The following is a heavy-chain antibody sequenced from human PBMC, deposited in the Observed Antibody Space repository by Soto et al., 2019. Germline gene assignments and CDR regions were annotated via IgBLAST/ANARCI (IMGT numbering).Heavy chain of an antibody. V-gene: IGHV4-59*08. CDR2: IYYSGST. CDR1: GGSIRSYY. J-gene: IGHJ1*01. D-gene: IGHD2-15*01. Sequence: NPSYTLSLTCTFSGGSIRSYYGSWIRQPPGKGLEWIGYIYYSGSTNYNPSLKSRVTISVDTFKNQFSLKLSSVTAADTAVYSCASLMGGCTYSAYWGKGTLVPV. CDR3: ASLMGGCTYSAY.